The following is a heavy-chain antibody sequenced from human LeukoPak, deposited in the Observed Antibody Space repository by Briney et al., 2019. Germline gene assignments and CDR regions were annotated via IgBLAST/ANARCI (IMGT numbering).Heavy chain of an antibody. CDR2: INSDGSST. D-gene: IGHD3-10*01. CDR1: GFTFSGYW. J-gene: IGHJ4*02. CDR3: ARDPRGGTLDY. V-gene: IGHV3-74*01. Sequence: GGSLRLSCAASGFTFSGYWMHWVRQAPGKGLVWVSRINSDGSSTIYADSVKGRFTISRDNAKNTLNLQMNSLRAEDTAVYYCARDPRGGTLDYWGQGALVTVSS.